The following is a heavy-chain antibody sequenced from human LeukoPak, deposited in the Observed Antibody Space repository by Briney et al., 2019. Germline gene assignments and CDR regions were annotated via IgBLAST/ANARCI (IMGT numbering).Heavy chain of an antibody. CDR2: VYSSGST. CDR1: GGSISNYY. J-gene: IGHJ4*02. CDR3: ARGPTRYYFDY. Sequence: SETLSLTCTVSGGSISNYYWSWIRQPPGRGLEWIGYVYSSGSTNYNPSLKSRVSISVDTSKNQLSLKLSSVTAADTAVYYCARGPTRYYFDYWGQGTLVTVSS. V-gene: IGHV4-59*01.